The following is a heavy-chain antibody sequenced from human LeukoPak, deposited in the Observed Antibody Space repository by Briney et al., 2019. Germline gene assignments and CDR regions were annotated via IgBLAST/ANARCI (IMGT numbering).Heavy chain of an antibody. CDR2: INHSGST. D-gene: IGHD3-16*01. Sequence: TASETLSLTCAVYGGSFSGYYWSWIRQPPGKGLEWIGEINHSGSTNYNPSLKSRVTISVGTSKNQFSLKLSSVTAADTAVYYCARGSRVMLSGYNWFDPWGQGTLVTVSS. V-gene: IGHV4-34*01. CDR1: GGSFSGYY. CDR3: ARGSRVMLSGYNWFDP. J-gene: IGHJ5*02.